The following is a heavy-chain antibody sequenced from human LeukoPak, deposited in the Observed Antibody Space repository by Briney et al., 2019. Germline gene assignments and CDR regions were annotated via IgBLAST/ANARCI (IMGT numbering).Heavy chain of an antibody. V-gene: IGHV4-59*01. D-gene: IGHD5-12*01. CDR3: ARGGYSGYAFDR. Sequence: SETLSLTCTVSGASITNYYWSWIRQPPGKGLEWIGNIYYNGSTNYKPSLKSRVTISVHTSKNQFSLNLRSLTAADTAVYYCARGGYSGYAFDRWGQGTRVTVSS. J-gene: IGHJ5*02. CDR1: GASITNYY. CDR2: IYYNGST.